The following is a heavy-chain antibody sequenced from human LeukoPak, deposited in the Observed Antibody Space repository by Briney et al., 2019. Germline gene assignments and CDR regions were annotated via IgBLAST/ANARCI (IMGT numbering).Heavy chain of an antibody. Sequence: PGXSLRLSCAASGFTFSDYYMSWIRQAPGKGLEWVSYISSSGSTIYYADSVKGRFTISRDNAKNSLYLQMNSLRAEDTAVYYCARWIGYCSSTSCRGAFDYWGQGTLVTVSS. V-gene: IGHV3-11*04. CDR2: ISSSGSTI. D-gene: IGHD2-2*03. CDR1: GFTFSDYY. CDR3: ARWIGYCSSTSCRGAFDY. J-gene: IGHJ4*02.